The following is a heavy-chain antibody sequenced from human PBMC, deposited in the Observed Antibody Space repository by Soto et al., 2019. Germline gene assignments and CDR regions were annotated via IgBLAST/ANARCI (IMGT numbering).Heavy chain of an antibody. CDR2: IYKSGTT. CDR1: GGSISTYY. Sequence: QVQLQESGPGLVKPSETLSLTCTVSGGSISTYYWSWIRQPPGKGLEWIGYIYKSGTTNYSPSLQSRVTMSVDTSKNQFSLRLSSVTAAATAVYFCATSVSGTCYGMDVWGQGTTVTVSS. J-gene: IGHJ6*02. D-gene: IGHD1-26*01. CDR3: ATSVSGTCYGMDV. V-gene: IGHV4-59*01.